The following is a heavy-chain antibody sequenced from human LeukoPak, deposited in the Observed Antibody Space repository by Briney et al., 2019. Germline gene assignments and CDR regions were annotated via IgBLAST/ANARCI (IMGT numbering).Heavy chain of an antibody. Sequence: GGSLRLSCAASGFTVSSNYISWVRQAPGKGLEWVSVIYSGGSTYYADSVKGRFTISRDNSKNTLYLQMNSLRAEDTAVYYCARSSSWYVGYYYYYMDVWGKGTTVTISS. V-gene: IGHV3-53*01. CDR3: ARSSSWYVGYYYYYMDV. D-gene: IGHD6-13*01. J-gene: IGHJ6*03. CDR1: GFTVSSNY. CDR2: IYSGGST.